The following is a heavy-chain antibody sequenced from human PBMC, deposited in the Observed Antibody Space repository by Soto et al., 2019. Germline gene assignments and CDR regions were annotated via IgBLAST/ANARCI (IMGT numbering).Heavy chain of an antibody. D-gene: IGHD3-22*01. CDR1: GGSISSGGYY. J-gene: IGHJ5*02. CDR2: IYYSGST. Sequence: PSETLSLTCTVSGGSISSGGYYWSWIRQHPGKGLEWIGYIYYSGSTYYNPSLKSRVTISVDTSKNQFSLKLSSVTAADTAVYYRASTDYDSSGYYYPWGQGTLVTVSS. V-gene: IGHV4-31*03. CDR3: ASTDYDSSGYYYP.